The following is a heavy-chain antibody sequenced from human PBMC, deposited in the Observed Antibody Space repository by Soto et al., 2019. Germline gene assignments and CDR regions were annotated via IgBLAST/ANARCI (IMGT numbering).Heavy chain of an antibody. J-gene: IGHJ4*02. CDR1: GRSITSVCYY. V-gene: IGHV4-31*03. Sequence: TLSLTCPLSGRSITSVCYYWNWLLQHPGKGLEWIGYIYYSGSTYYNPSLKSRVTISVDTSKNQFSLKLSSVTAADTAVYYCARTNLAAAQHYDYWGQGTLVTVSS. D-gene: IGHD6-13*01. CDR2: IYYSGST. CDR3: ARTNLAAAQHYDY.